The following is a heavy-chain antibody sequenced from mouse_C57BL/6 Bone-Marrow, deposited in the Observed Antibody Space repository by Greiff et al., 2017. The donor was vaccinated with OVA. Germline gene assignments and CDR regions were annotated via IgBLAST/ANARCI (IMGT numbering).Heavy chain of an antibody. CDR1: GYTFTDHT. CDR2: IYPSDGST. CDR3: ARAAYYVYDDWYFDV. V-gene: IGHV1-78*01. D-gene: IGHD2-9*01. Sequence: QVQLQQSDAELVKPGASVKISCKVSGYTFTDHTIHWMKQRPEQGLEWIGYIYPSDGSTKYNEKFKGKATLPADQSSSTAYMQLNSLTSEYSAVYFCARAAYYVYDDWYFDVWGTGTTVTVSS. J-gene: IGHJ1*03.